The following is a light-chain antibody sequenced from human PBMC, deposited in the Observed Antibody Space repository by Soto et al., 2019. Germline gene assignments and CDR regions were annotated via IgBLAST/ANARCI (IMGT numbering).Light chain of an antibody. CDR1: QDIGTW. Sequence: DIPMPQSPSSVSASIGDRVIITCRASQDIGTWLAWYQQKPGQVPNLLMYPASSLHSAVPSRFSGSGAGTEFTLTISSLQPEDCATYYCQQANSFPPCTFGQGTKV. CDR2: PAS. V-gene: IGKV1-12*01. CDR3: QQANSFPPCT. J-gene: IGKJ1*01.